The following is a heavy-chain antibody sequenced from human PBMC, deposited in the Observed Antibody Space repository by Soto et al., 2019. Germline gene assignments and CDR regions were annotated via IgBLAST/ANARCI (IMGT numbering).Heavy chain of an antibody. V-gene: IGHV3-30-3*01. Sequence: PGGSLRLSCAASGFTFSSYAMHWVRQAPGKGLEWVAVISYDGSNKYYADSVKGRFTISRDNSKNTLYLQMNSLRAEDTAVYYCARDGPSYYVFWSGYYTGTTGAFDIWGQGTMVTVSS. CDR1: GFTFSSYA. J-gene: IGHJ3*02. D-gene: IGHD3-3*01. CDR3: ARDGPSYYVFWSGYYTGTTGAFDI. CDR2: ISYDGSNK.